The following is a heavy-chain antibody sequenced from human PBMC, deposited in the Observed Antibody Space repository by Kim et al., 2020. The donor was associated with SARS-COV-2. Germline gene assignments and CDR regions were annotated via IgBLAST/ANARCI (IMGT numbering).Heavy chain of an antibody. CDR3: AKFSSGWSNYYYYYGMDV. D-gene: IGHD6-19*01. Sequence: GGSLRLSCVASGFTFSTYDMNWVRQAPGKGLEWVSAISGSGGSTDYADSVKGRFTISRDNSKNTLYLQMNSLRAEDTALYYCAKFSSGWSNYYYYYGMDVGGQGTTVT. CDR1: GFTFSTYD. V-gene: IGHV3-23*01. J-gene: IGHJ6*02. CDR2: ISGSGGST.